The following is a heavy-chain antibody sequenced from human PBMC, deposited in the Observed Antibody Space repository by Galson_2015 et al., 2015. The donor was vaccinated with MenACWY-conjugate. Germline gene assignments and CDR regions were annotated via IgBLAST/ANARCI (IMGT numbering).Heavy chain of an antibody. CDR2: ISPIDSKT. CDR3: ARHPPGWRDMDV. V-gene: IGHV5-51*01. J-gene: IGHJ6*02. Sequence: QSGEEVKKRGESLSIPCKASGSNFLHYWIGWGRQVHGKGLEWVGLISPIDSKTRYSPAFECRITISEDNSITTVYLQWNSLQASDASMYYCARHPPGWRDMDVWGQGTTVTVSS. CDR1: GSNFLHYW.